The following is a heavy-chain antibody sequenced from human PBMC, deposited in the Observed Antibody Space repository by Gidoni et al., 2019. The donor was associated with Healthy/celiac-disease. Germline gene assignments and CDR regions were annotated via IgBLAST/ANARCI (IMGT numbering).Heavy chain of an antibody. CDR1: GFTFSSYG. CDR2: ISYDGSNK. D-gene: IGHD3-10*01. V-gene: IGHV3-30*03. CDR3: ASLEMVRGVPLDY. J-gene: IGHJ4*02. Sequence: QVQLVESGGGVVQLVRSLRLSCAASGFTFSSYGLLWVRQAPGKGLEWVAVISYDGSNKYYADSVKGRFTISRDNSKNTLYLQMNSLRAEDTAVYYCASLEMVRGVPLDYWGQGTLVTVSS.